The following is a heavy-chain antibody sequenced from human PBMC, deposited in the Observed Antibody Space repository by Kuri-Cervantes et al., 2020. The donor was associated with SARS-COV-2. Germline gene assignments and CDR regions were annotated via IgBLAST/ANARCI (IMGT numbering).Heavy chain of an antibody. CDR3: ARVDVWFGELFDAFDI. CDR2: ISYDGSNK. V-gene: IGHV3-30*04. D-gene: IGHD3-10*01. J-gene: IGHJ3*02. Sequence: GGSLRLSCAASGFTFSSYAMHWVRQAPGKGLEWVALISYDGSNKFYADSVKGRFTISRDNSRNTLYLQMNSLRAEDTAVYYCARVDVWFGELFDAFDIWGQGTMVTVSS. CDR1: GFTFSSYA.